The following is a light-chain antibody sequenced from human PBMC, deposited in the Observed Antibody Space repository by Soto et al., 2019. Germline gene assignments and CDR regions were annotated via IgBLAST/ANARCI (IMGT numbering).Light chain of an antibody. Sequence: EIVLTQSPATLSLSPGERATLSCRASQSVSSYLAWYQQRPGQAPRLLIYDASNRATGIPDRFSGSGSGPDFTLTISRLEPEDFAVYYCQQYGSSQVTFGQGTRLEI. J-gene: IGKJ5*01. V-gene: IGKV3-20*01. CDR2: DAS. CDR1: QSVSSY. CDR3: QQYGSSQVT.